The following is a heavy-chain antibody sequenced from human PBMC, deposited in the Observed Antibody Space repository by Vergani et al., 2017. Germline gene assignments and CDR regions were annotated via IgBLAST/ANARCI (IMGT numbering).Heavy chain of an antibody. CDR3: AKDAVATILPKYFQH. CDR1: GFTFSGSA. J-gene: IGHJ1*01. D-gene: IGHD5-12*01. V-gene: IGHV3-73*02. Sequence: EVQLVESGGGLVQPGGSLKLSCAASGFTFSGSAMHWVRQASGKGLEWVGRIRSKANSYATAYAASVKGRFTISRDDSKNTAYLQMNSLKTEDTAVYYCAKDAVATILPKYFQHWGQGTLVTVSS. CDR2: IRSKANSYAT.